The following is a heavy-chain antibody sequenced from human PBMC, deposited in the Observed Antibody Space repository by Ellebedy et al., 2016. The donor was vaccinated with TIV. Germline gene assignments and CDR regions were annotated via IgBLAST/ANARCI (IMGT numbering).Heavy chain of an antibody. CDR2: IYYSGST. V-gene: IGHV4-31*03. D-gene: IGHD4-23*01. Sequence: SETLSLXXTVSGGSISSGGYYWSWIRQHPGKGLEWIGYIYYSGSTYYNPSLKSRVTISVDTSKNQFSLKLSSVTAADTAVYYCARDHYGGNFGTIDYWGQGTLVTVSS. CDR3: ARDHYGGNFGTIDY. CDR1: GGSISSGGYY. J-gene: IGHJ4*02.